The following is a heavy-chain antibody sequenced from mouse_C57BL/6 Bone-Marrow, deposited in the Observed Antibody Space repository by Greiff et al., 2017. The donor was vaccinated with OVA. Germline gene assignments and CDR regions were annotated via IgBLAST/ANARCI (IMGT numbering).Heavy chain of an antibody. Sequence: EVKVVESGGGLVKPGGSLKLSCAASGFTFSSYAMSWVRQTPEKRLEWVATISDGGSYTYYPDNVKGRFTISRDNAKNNLYLQMSHLKSEDTAMYYCARETYSNYAMDYWGQGTSVTVSS. CDR3: ARETYSNYAMDY. CDR2: ISDGGSYT. CDR1: GFTFSSYA. J-gene: IGHJ4*01. V-gene: IGHV5-4*01. D-gene: IGHD2-5*01.